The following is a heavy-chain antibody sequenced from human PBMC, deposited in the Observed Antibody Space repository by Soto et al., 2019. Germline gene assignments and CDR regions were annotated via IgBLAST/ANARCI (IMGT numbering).Heavy chain of an antibody. Sequence: EVQLLESGGGLVQPGGSLRLSCAASGFTFSSYAMSWVRQAPGKGLEWVSAISGSGGSTYYADYVKGRFTISRDNSKNTLYLQMNSLRAEDTAVYYCAKDSPCPFGEPYYYYYYYMDVWGKGTTVTVSS. D-gene: IGHD3-10*01. V-gene: IGHV3-23*01. J-gene: IGHJ6*03. CDR2: ISGSGGST. CDR1: GFTFSSYA. CDR3: AKDSPCPFGEPYYYYYYYMDV.